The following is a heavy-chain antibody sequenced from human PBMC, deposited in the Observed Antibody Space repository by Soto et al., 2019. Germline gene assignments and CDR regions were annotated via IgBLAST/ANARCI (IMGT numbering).Heavy chain of an antibody. Sequence: GASVKVSCKASGYTFTGYYMHWVRQAPGQGLEWMGWINPNSGGTNYAQKFQGWVTMTRDTSISTAYMELGRLRSDDTAVYYCAREAGHLAAAGNLNYYYGMDVWGQGTTVTVSS. CDR2: INPNSGGT. J-gene: IGHJ6*02. D-gene: IGHD6-13*01. CDR3: AREAGHLAAAGNLNYYYGMDV. V-gene: IGHV1-2*04. CDR1: GYTFTGYY.